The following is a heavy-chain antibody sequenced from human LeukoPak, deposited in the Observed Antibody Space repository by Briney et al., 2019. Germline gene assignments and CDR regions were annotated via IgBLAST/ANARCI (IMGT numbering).Heavy chain of an antibody. D-gene: IGHD3-3*01. CDR2: IYYSGST. CDR3: ARGVRSYYDFWSGYYTEAFDI. Sequence: SETLSLTCTVSGGSISSYYWSWIRQPPGKGLEWIGYIYYSGSTNYNPSLKSRVTMSVDTSKNQFSLKLSSVTAADTAVYYCARGVRSYYDFWSGYYTEAFDIWGQGTMVTVSS. V-gene: IGHV4-59*12. CDR1: GGSISSYY. J-gene: IGHJ3*02.